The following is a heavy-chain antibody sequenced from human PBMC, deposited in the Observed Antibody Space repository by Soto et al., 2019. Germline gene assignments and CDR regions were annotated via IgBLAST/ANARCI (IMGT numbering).Heavy chain of an antibody. J-gene: IGHJ3*02. CDR2: ISTYNGNT. Sequence: QVQLVQSGAEVKKPGASVKVSCKASGYTFTSYGISWVRQAPGQGPEWIGRISTYNGNTNYVQKLQGRVTMTTDTSTNTAYMELRSLRYDDTAVYYCARDPGYSTTWHQAFDIWGQGTMVTVSS. CDR1: GYTFTSYG. V-gene: IGHV1-18*01. CDR3: ARDPGYSTTWHQAFDI. D-gene: IGHD6-13*01.